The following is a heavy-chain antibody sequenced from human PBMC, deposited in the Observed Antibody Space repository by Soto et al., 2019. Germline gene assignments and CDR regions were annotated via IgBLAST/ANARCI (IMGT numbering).Heavy chain of an antibody. Sequence: TSETLSLTCTVSGGSISSYYWSWIRQPPGKGLEWIGYIYYSGSTNYNPSLKSRVTISVDTSKNQFSLKLSSVTAADTAVYYCARHTYDFWSGYLDRYFDYWGQGTLVTVSS. J-gene: IGHJ4*02. CDR1: GGSISSYY. V-gene: IGHV4-59*08. CDR3: ARHTYDFWSGYLDRYFDY. CDR2: IYYSGST. D-gene: IGHD3-3*01.